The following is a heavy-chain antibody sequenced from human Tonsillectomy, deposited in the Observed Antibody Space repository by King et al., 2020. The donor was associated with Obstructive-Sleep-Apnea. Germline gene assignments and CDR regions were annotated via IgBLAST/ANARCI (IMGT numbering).Heavy chain of an antibody. V-gene: IGHV3-53*04. D-gene: IGHD4-17*01. CDR3: ARDYGDYSGMDV. Sequence: VQLVESGGGLVQPGGSLRLSWAASGFTVSSNYMSWFRQAPGEGLGRVAVSYSGGGSYYVDSVKGRVTISRHNSKNTLYLQMNSRRAEDTAVYYCARDYGDYSGMDVWGQGTTVTVSS. CDR2: SYSGGGS. J-gene: IGHJ6*02. CDR1: GFTVSSNY.